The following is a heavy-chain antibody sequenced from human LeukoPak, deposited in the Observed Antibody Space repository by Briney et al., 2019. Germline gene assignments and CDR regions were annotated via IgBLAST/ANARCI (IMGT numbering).Heavy chain of an antibody. CDR3: ARVRHIVVVTAIKHYFDY. J-gene: IGHJ4*02. CDR1: GFTFSDYY. V-gene: IGHV3-11*04. Sequence: GGSLRLSCAASGFTFSDYYMSWIRQAPGKGLEWVSYISSSGSTIYYADSVKGRFTISRDNAKNSLYLQMNSLRAEDTAVYYCARVRHIVVVTAIKHYFDYWGQGTLVTVSS. D-gene: IGHD2-21*02. CDR2: ISSSGSTI.